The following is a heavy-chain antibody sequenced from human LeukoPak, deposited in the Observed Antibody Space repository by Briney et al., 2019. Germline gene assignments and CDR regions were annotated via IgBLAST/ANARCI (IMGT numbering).Heavy chain of an antibody. J-gene: IGHJ4*02. CDR3: AGIAAAGTRSD. D-gene: IGHD6-13*01. CDR2: ISSSSYI. Sequence: GGSLRLSCAASGFTFSSYGMSWVRQAPGKGLEWVSSISSSSYIYYADSVKGRFTISRDNAKNSLYLQMNSLRAEDTAVYYCAGIAAAGTRSDWGQGTLVTVSS. CDR1: GFTFSSYG. V-gene: IGHV3-21*01.